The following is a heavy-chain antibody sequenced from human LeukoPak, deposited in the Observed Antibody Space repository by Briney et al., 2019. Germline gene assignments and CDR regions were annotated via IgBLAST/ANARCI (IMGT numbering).Heavy chain of an antibody. CDR3: ARRYQCWSGYPLDP. D-gene: IGHD3-3*01. J-gene: IGHJ5*02. V-gene: IGHV5-51*01. CDR2: IYPGDSDT. Sequence: GESLKISCKGSGYSFTSYWIGWVRQMPGEGLEWMGIIYPGDSDTRYTPSFQGQDTISADKSISTAYLQWSSLQAADTALYYCARRYQCWSGYPLDPWGQGTLVTVSS. CDR1: GYSFTSYW.